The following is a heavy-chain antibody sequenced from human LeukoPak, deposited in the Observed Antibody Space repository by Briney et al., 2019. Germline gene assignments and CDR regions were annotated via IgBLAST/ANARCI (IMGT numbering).Heavy chain of an antibody. CDR1: GFTVSSNY. Sequence: GGSLRLSCAASGFTVSSNYMSWVRQAPGKGLEWVSAISGSGGSTYYADSVKGRFTISRDNSKNTLYLQMNSLRAEDTAVYYCAKVYSGYDTLDYWGQGTLVTVSS. V-gene: IGHV3-23*01. J-gene: IGHJ4*02. D-gene: IGHD5-12*01. CDR2: ISGSGGST. CDR3: AKVYSGYDTLDY.